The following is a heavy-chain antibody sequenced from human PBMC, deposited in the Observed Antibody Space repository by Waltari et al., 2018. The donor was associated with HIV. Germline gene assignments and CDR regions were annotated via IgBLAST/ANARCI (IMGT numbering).Heavy chain of an antibody. CDR1: GFTFSSYG. CDR3: ARTMVPSHLDS. Sequence: QVQLVESGGGVVQPGRSLRLSCAASGFTFSSYGMHWVRQAPGKGLEWVAVIWFDGNNKYYSDSVKGRFTISRDNSQNTLYLQLNNLRVDDTAVYYCARTMVPSHLDSWGQGTLVTVSS. J-gene: IGHJ5*01. V-gene: IGHV3-33*01. D-gene: IGHD3-10*01. CDR2: IWFDGNNK.